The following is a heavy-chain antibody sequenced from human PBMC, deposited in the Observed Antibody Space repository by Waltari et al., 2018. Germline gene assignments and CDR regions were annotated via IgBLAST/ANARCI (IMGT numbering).Heavy chain of an antibody. CDR1: GGSISSSSYY. J-gene: IGHJ4*02. CDR3: ARDRLGRFRSFGY. V-gene: IGHV4-39*07. D-gene: IGHD3-10*01. Sequence: QLQLQESGPGLVKPSETLSLTCTVSGGSISSSSYYWGWIRQPPGKGLEWIGSIYYRGSTYYNPSLKSRVTISVDTSKNQFSLKLSSVTAADTAVYYCARDRLGRFRSFGYWGQGTLVTVSS. CDR2: IYYRGST.